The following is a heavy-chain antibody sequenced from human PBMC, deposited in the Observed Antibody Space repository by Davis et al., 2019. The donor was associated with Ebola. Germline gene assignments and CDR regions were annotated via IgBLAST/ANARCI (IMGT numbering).Heavy chain of an antibody. CDR2: IYYSGNT. Sequence: SETLSLTCTVSGDSVSTLYWSWIRQPPGKGLEWIANIYYSGNTNYSPSLKSRVTISVDRSKSQFSLTLSSVTAADTAVYYCAREGFDSWGQGTLVTVSS. V-gene: IGHV4-59*02. J-gene: IGHJ4*02. CDR1: GDSVSTLY. CDR3: AREGFDS.